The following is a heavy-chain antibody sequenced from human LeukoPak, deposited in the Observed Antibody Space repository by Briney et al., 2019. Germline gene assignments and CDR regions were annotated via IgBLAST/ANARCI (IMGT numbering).Heavy chain of an antibody. CDR1: GGSFSGYY. J-gene: IGHJ4*02. D-gene: IGHD3-22*01. CDR2: INHSGST. Sequence: PSETLSLTCAVYGGSFSGYYWSWVRQPPGKGLEWIWEINHSGSTNYNPSLKSRVTISVDTSKNQFSLTLTSVTAADTAVYYCARDQVDYDTPDHFDYWGKGTLVTVSS. CDR3: ARDQVDYDTPDHFDY. V-gene: IGHV4-34*01.